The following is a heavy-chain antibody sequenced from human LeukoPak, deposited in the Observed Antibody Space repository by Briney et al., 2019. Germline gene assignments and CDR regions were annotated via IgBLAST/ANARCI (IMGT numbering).Heavy chain of an antibody. CDR1: GFTVSSNY. J-gene: IGHJ4*02. CDR3: ARGSLFGYDSSGYRFY. Sequence: GGSLRLSCAASGFTVSSNYMSWVRQAPGKGLEWVSVIYSGGGTYYADSVKGRFTISRDNSKNTLYLQMNSLRAEDTAVYYCARGSLFGYDSSGYRFYWGQGTLVTVSS. D-gene: IGHD3-22*01. V-gene: IGHV3-53*01. CDR2: IYSGGGT.